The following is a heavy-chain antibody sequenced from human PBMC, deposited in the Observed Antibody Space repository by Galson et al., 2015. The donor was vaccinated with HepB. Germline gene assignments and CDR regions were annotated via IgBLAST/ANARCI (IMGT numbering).Heavy chain of an antibody. J-gene: IGHJ5*02. V-gene: IGHV3-64D*08. CDR3: VVNAYGS. D-gene: IGHD3-10*01. CDR2: IRETGGTT. CDR1: GFPFSSYT. Sequence: SLRLSCAASGFPFSSYTIHWVRQAPGKGLEYVSAIRETGGTTYYADSVKGRFTISRDNSKNSLYLQMNSLRVEDTAVYYCVVNAYGSWGQGTLVTVSS.